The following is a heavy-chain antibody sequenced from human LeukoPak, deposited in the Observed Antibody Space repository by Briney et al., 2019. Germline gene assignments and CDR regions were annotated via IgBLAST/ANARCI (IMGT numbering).Heavy chain of an antibody. V-gene: IGHV4-34*01. Sequence: SETLSLTCAVYGGSFSGYYWSWIRQPPGKGLEWIGDINHSGSTNYNPSLKSRITVSVDTSKNQFSLKLSSVTAADTAVYYCARRDCSSTSCYFDYWGQGTLVTVSS. CDR2: INHSGST. J-gene: IGHJ4*02. D-gene: IGHD2-2*01. CDR3: ARRDCSSTSCYFDY. CDR1: GGSFSGYY.